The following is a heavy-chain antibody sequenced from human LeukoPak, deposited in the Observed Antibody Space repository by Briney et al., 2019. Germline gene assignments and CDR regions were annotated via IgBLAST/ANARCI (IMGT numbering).Heavy chain of an antibody. CDR3: ARRYTGIVGATYYFDY. V-gene: IGHV4-34*01. CDR1: GGSFSGYY. D-gene: IGHD1-26*01. J-gene: IGHJ4*02. CDR2: INHSGST. Sequence: SETLSLTCAVYGGSFSGYYWSWIRQPPGKGLEWIGEINHSGSTNYNPSLKSRVTISVDTSKNQFSLKLSSVTAADTAVYYCARRYTGIVGATYYFDYWGQGTLVTVSS.